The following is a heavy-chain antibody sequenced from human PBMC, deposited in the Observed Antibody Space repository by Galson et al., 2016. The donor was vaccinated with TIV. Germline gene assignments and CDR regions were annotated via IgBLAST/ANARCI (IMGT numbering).Heavy chain of an antibody. CDR3: ARSGFNSDWYFFTDS. Sequence: ETLSLTCSVFGGSLSDYYWNWIRQPPGKGLEWIGYVSDSGRTHYNPSLQSRITLSLDTSKIQFSLRLTSMTPADTAVYYLARSGFNSDWYFFTDSWGQGTLVTVSS. V-gene: IGHV4-59*12. CDR2: VSDSGRT. J-gene: IGHJ4*02. D-gene: IGHD2-21*02. CDR1: GGSLSDYY.